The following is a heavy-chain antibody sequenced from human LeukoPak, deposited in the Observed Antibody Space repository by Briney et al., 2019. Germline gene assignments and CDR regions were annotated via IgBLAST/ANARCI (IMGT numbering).Heavy chain of an antibody. V-gene: IGHV1-69*02. CDR1: GGTFSSYT. CDR2: IIPILGIA. CDR3: ARGGSLYDSGNYYLSWFDP. D-gene: IGHD3-22*01. Sequence: ASVKVSCKASGGTFSSYTISWVRQAPGQGLEWMGRIIPILGIANYAQKFQGRVTITADKSTSTAYMELSSLRSEDTAVYYCARGGSLYDSGNYYLSWFDPWGQGTLVTVSS. J-gene: IGHJ5*02.